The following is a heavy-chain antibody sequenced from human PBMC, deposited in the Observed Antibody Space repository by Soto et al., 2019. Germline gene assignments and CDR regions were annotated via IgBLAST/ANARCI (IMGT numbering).Heavy chain of an antibody. V-gene: IGHV3-15*07. CDR3: TTDQLSRRAFDV. J-gene: IGHJ3*01. D-gene: IGHD3-16*02. Sequence: GGSLRLSCAASGFTFTSAWMNWVRQAPGKGLEWVGRIKSKTDGGKIDYAVPVKGRFTISRDDSENTLYLQMSSLTTDDTALYYCTTDQLSRRAFDVWGQGTMVTVSS. CDR1: GFTFTSAW. CDR2: IKSKTDGGKI.